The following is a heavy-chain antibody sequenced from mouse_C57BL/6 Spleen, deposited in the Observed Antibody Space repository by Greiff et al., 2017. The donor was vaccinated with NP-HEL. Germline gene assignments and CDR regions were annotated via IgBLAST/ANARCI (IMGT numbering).Heavy chain of an antibody. D-gene: IGHD2-4*01. CDR2: IDPSDSYT. J-gene: IGHJ4*01. V-gene: IGHV1-69*01. CDR1: GYTFNSYW. CDR3: ARGRMRIRNDYYYAMDY. Sequence: VQLQQSGAELVMPGASVKLSCKASGYTFNSYWMHWVKQRPGHGLEWIGEIDPSDSYTNYNQKFKGKSTLTVDKSSSTAYMQLSSLTSEDSAVYYCARGRMRIRNDYYYAMDYWGQGTSVNVAS.